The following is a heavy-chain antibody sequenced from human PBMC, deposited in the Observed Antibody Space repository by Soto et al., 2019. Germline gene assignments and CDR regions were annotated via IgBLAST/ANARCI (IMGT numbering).Heavy chain of an antibody. CDR1: GFTFSSYG. CDR2: IWYDGSNK. CDR3: ARDIVVVPAAPAGDY. Sequence: QVQLVESGGGVVQPGRSLRLSCAASGFTFSSYGMHWVRQAPGKGLEWVAVIWYDGSNKYYADSVKGRFTISRDNSKNTLYLQMNSLRAEDTAVYYCARDIVVVPAAPAGDYWGQRTLVTVSS. D-gene: IGHD2-2*01. V-gene: IGHV3-33*01. J-gene: IGHJ4*02.